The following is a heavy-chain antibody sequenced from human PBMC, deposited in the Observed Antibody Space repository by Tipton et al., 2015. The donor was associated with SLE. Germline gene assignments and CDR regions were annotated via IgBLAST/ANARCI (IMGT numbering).Heavy chain of an antibody. CDR1: GGSISSSSYY. V-gene: IGHV4-39*07. Sequence: TLSLTCTVSGGSISSSSYYWGWIRQPPGKGLEWIGSISYSGITYYNPSLKSRVAILVDTSKNQFSLKLSSVTAADTAVYYCARDEYRYDTTGYHLLGHFDFWGQGTLVTVSS. J-gene: IGHJ4*02. D-gene: IGHD3-22*01. CDR3: ARDEYRYDTTGYHLLGHFDF. CDR2: ISYSGIT.